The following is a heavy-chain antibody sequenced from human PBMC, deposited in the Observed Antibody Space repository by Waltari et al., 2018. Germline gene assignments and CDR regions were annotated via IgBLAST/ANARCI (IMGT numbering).Heavy chain of an antibody. Sequence: QVQLVESGGGVVQPGRSLRLSCAASGFTFSSYAMHWVRQAPGKGLEWVAVISDDGSNKYYADSVKGRFTISRDNSKNTLYLQMNSLRAEDTAVYYCASGKGIAAAGTDYWGQGTLVTVSS. J-gene: IGHJ4*02. CDR3: ASGKGIAAAGTDY. V-gene: IGHV3-30-3*01. CDR1: GFTFSSYA. CDR2: ISDDGSNK. D-gene: IGHD6-13*01.